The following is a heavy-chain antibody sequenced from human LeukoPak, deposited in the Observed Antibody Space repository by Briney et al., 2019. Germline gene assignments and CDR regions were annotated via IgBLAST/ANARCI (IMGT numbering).Heavy chain of an antibody. J-gene: IGHJ4*02. Sequence: PGGSLRLSCAASGFTFSDYYMSWIRDAPGKGRECVSYISSSGSTIYYADSVKGRFTISRDNAKNSLYLQMTSLRAEDTAVYYCARGRWLPSSEFGDYWGQGTLVTGSS. CDR2: ISSSGSTI. V-gene: IGHV3-11*04. CDR3: ARGRWLPSSEFGDY. CDR1: GFTFSDYY. D-gene: IGHD5-12*01.